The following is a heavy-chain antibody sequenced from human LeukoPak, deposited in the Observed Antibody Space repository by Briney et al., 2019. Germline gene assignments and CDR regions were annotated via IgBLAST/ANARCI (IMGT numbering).Heavy chain of an antibody. Sequence: ASVKVSCKASGYTFTGYYAHWVRQAPGQGLEWMGWINPNSGGTNYAQKFQGRVTMTRDTSISTAYMELSRLRSDDTAVYYCARDKSDYYGSGSCPAWSFDYWGRGTLVTVSS. CDR2: INPNSGGT. V-gene: IGHV1-2*02. CDR1: GYTFTGYY. D-gene: IGHD3-10*01. CDR3: ARDKSDYYGSGSCPAWSFDY. J-gene: IGHJ4*02.